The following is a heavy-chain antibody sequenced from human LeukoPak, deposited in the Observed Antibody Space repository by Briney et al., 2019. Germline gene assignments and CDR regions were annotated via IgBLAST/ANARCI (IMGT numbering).Heavy chain of an antibody. Sequence: GGSLRLSCAASGFTFGNYWMNWVRQAPGKGLEWVANIKEDGSEKYYVGSGKGRFTISRDNAGNSLYLQMNSLRAEDTAVYYCVRSRQTVGSAFDIWGQGTMVTVSS. D-gene: IGHD4-11*01. V-gene: IGHV3-7*01. J-gene: IGHJ3*02. CDR1: GFTFGNYW. CDR3: VRSRQTVGSAFDI. CDR2: IKEDGSEK.